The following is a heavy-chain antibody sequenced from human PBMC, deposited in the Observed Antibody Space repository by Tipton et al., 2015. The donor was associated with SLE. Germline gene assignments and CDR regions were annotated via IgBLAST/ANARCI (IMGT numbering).Heavy chain of an antibody. J-gene: IGHJ4*02. Sequence: TLSLTCTVSGDSINSGTYYWSWIRQPAGKGLEWIGYIYSSENTNYNPSLKSRVTMSVDTSKNQFSLTLSSVTAADTAVYYCARENWVVLWGYFDYWGQGNLVTVSS. V-gene: IGHV4-61*09. D-gene: IGHD3-16*01. CDR2: IYSSENT. CDR3: ARENWVVLWGYFDY. CDR1: GDSINSGTYY.